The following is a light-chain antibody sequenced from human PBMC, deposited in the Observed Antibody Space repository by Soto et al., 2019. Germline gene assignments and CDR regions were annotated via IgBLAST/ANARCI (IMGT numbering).Light chain of an antibody. CDR3: HQYNSYSYT. Sequence: DIQMTQSPSTLSASVGDRVTITCRASQSISSWLAWYQQKPGKAPKLLIFKASSLESGVPSRFSVSGSGTEFTLTITSLQPDDFATYYCHQYNSYSYTFGQGTKLEIK. CDR2: KAS. J-gene: IGKJ2*01. CDR1: QSISSW. V-gene: IGKV1-5*03.